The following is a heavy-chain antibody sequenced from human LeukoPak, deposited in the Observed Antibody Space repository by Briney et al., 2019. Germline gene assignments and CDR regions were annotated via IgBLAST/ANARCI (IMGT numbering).Heavy chain of an antibody. J-gene: IGHJ3*02. Sequence: GASVKVSCKASGYTFTGYYMHWVRQAPGQGLEWMGWINPNSGGTNYAQKFQGRVTMTRDTSISTAYMELSRLRSDDTAVYYCAINWNPTIHDAFDIWGQGTMVTVSS. D-gene: IGHD1-20*01. CDR3: AINWNPTIHDAFDI. CDR2: INPNSGGT. CDR1: GYTFTGYY. V-gene: IGHV1-2*02.